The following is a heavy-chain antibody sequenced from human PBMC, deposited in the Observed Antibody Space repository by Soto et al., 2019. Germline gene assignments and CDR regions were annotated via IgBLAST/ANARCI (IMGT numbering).Heavy chain of an antibody. V-gene: IGHV1-69*08. CDR1: GGTFSSYT. Sequence: QVQLVQSGAEVKKPGSSVKVSCKASGGTFSSYTISWVRQAPGQGLEWMGRIIPILGIANYAQKFQGRVTITADKSTSTAYVELSSMRSEDTAVYYCARDRPGIVQADYWGQGTLVTVSS. CDR3: ARDRPGIVQADY. D-gene: IGHD3-10*01. J-gene: IGHJ4*02. CDR2: IIPILGIA.